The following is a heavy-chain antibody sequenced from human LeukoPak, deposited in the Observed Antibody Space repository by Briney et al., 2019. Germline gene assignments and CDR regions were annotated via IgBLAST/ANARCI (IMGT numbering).Heavy chain of an antibody. CDR3: AREPSGSGGYDY. CDR2: ISPNSGGT. CDR1: GFTXSGYY. J-gene: IGHJ4*02. Sequence: ASVKVSCKASGFTXSGYYMHGVRQGPGQGLEWMAWISPNSGGTNYVQKFQGRVTVTRDTAISTDYMEISGLTSDDTALYYCAREPSGSGGYDYWGQGTLVTVSS. V-gene: IGHV1-2*02. D-gene: IGHD3-10*01.